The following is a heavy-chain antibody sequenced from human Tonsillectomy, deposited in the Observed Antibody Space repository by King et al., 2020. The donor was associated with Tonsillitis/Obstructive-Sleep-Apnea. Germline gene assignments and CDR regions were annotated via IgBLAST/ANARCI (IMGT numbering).Heavy chain of an antibody. CDR3: ARDHLSRRLVVGAPHYSSSMDV. V-gene: IGHV1-18*01. D-gene: IGHD2-15*01. Sequence: GQAGAEVKKPGASVKVSWKASGYSLTSHGFRWVRQAPGQGLEWRGWISAYKGNTNYAKKFQGRVTMTKDTSTSTAYMELRTLRSDDTAVSYCARDHLSRRLVVGAPHYSSSMDVCRKGTTVTVSS. CDR2: ISAYKGNT. J-gene: IGHJ6*03. CDR1: GYSLTSHG.